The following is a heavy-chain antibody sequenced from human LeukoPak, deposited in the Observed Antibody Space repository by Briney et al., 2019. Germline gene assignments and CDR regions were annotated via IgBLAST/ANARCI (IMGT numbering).Heavy chain of an antibody. CDR2: IYYSGTA. D-gene: IGHD4-17*01. CDR3: ARFSNDHGVKFDY. J-gene: IGHJ4*02. CDR1: GGSISSGGYY. Sequence: SQTLSLTCTVSGGSISSGGYYWSWVRQHPEKGLGWIGYIYYSGTAYYNPSLKSRVTMSVDTSKNQFSLKLDSVTAADTAVYYCARFSNDHGVKFDYWGQGTLVTVSS. V-gene: IGHV4-31*03.